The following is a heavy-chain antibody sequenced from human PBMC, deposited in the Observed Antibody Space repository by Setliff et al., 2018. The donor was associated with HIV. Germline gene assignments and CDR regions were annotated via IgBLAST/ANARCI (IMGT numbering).Heavy chain of an antibody. CDR3: ARGRGESRTNYLDY. V-gene: IGHV3-7*03. J-gene: IGHJ4*02. Sequence: HPGGSLRLSCAASGFSFSNYWMDWVRQAPGKGLEWVATIKQDGSEIYHVDSVKGRFTISRDNARTSLYLEMSSLRAEDTAVYFCARGRGESRTNYLDYWGQGTLVTVSS. CDR1: GFSFSNYW. CDR2: IKQDGSEI.